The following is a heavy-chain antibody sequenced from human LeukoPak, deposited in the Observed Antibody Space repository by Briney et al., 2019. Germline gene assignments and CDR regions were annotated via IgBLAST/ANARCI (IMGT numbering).Heavy chain of an antibody. CDR2: IFYSGST. D-gene: IGHD3-22*01. CDR3: ARHGGQSSGYYY. Sequence: SETLSLTCTVSGGSISSYYWSWIRQPPGKGLVWFGYIFYSGSTNYNPSLKSRVTISVDTSRNQFSLKLSSMTAADTAVYYCARHGGQSSGYYYWGQGNLVTVSS. V-gene: IGHV4-59*08. CDR1: GGSISSYY. J-gene: IGHJ4*02.